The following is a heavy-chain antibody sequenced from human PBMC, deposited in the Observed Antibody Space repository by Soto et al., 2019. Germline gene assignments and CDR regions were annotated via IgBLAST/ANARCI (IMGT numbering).Heavy chain of an antibody. CDR3: ARRSADGSGWYRPLDY. CDR1: GYSFTNFW. CDR2: IYPGDSDT. D-gene: IGHD6-19*01. V-gene: IGHV5-51*01. Sequence: PGESLKISCKGSGYSFTNFWIGWVRQMPGRGLEWMGIIYPGDSDTNYSPSFQGHVTISADKSISTAFLQWSSLKASDTAVYYCARRSADGSGWYRPLDYWGQGTLVTVSS. J-gene: IGHJ4*02.